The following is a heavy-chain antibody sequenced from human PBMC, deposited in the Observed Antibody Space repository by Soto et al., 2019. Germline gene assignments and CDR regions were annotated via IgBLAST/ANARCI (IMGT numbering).Heavy chain of an antibody. V-gene: IGHV1-3*01. J-gene: IGHJ5*02. CDR3: VRRHVSATGIDWFDP. CDR2: IXAAXXDX. CDR1: GYTFTSYG. D-gene: IGHD6-13*01. Sequence: ASVKVSCKASGYTFTSYGIHWVRQAPGQRIEWMGWIXAAXXDXXXXXKXXGRVTITRDTSASTAYMELSSLRSEDTAVYYCVRRHVSATGIDWFDPWGQGTRVTVSS.